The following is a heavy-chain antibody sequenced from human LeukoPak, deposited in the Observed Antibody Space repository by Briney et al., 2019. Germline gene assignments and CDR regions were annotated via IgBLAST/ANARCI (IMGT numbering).Heavy chain of an antibody. J-gene: IGHJ2*01. CDR3: ARGSDCSGGSCYSYWYFDL. CDR1: AFTFSSYW. CDR2: INSDGSST. V-gene: IGHV3-74*01. Sequence: GGSLRLSCAASAFTFSSYWMHWVRQAPGKGLVWVSRINSDGSSTSYADSVKGRFTISRDNAKNTLYLQMNSLRAEDTAMYYCARGSDCSGGSCYSYWYFDLWGRGALVTVSS. D-gene: IGHD2-15*01.